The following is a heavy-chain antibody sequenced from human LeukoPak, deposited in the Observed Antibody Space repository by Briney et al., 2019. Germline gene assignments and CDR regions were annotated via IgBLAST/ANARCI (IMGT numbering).Heavy chain of an antibody. CDR2: IYYSGST. CDR1: GGSISGYY. Sequence: SETLSLTCTVSGGSISGYYWIWIRQPPGEGLEWIGYIYYSGSTNYNPSLKSRVTISVDTSKNQFSLKLSSVTAADTAVYYCARGGGYSGYDYFDSWGQGTLVTVSS. CDR3: ARGGGYSGYDYFDS. D-gene: IGHD5-12*01. V-gene: IGHV4-59*01. J-gene: IGHJ4*02.